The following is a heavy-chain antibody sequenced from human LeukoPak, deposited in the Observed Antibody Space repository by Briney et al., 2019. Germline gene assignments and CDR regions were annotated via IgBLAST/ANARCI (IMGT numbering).Heavy chain of an antibody. D-gene: IGHD2/OR15-2a*01. J-gene: IGHJ4*02. V-gene: IGHV1-18*01. CDR3: VGGVYQYYFDY. Sequence: ASVKVSCTAFDYIFTESGMSWVRQAPGQGLEWLGWISAYNGKATVLECFQGRVTMTTDSSTNTAYMDLRSLTFGDTAAYYCVGGVYQYYFDYWGQGALVTVSS. CDR1: DYIFTESG. CDR2: ISAYNGKA.